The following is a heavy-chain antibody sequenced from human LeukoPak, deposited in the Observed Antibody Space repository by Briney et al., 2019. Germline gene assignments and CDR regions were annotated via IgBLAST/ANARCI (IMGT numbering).Heavy chain of an antibody. D-gene: IGHD4-11*01. J-gene: IGHJ6*03. V-gene: IGHV4-61*02. Sequence: PSETLSRICTVSGGSLSRGSYYPSWIRQPAGKGLEWVRRIYTSGSTNYNPSLKSRVTISVVTSKNQLSLKLSSVTAADTAVYYCARDPDHSTDYYYYMDVWGKGTTVTVSS. CDR3: ARDPDHSTDYYYYMDV. CDR2: IYTSGST. CDR1: GGSLSRGSYY.